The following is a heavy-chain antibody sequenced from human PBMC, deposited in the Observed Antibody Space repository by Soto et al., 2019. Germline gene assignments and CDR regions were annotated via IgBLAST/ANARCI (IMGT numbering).Heavy chain of an antibody. V-gene: IGHV3-23*01. Sequence: EVQLLESGGGLVQPGGSLRLSCAASGYTFSSYAMSWVRQAPGKGLEWVSAISGRGGSTYYADSVKGRFTISSDNSKNTLYLQMNSLRAEYTAVYYCAKDHGEEQPFYYYYYGMDVWGQGTTVTVSS. CDR3: AKDHGEEQPFYYYYYGMDV. CDR1: GYTFSSYA. D-gene: IGHD3-10*01. CDR2: ISGRGGST. J-gene: IGHJ6*02.